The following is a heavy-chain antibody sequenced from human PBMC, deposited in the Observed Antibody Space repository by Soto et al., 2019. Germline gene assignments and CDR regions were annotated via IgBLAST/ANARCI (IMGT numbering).Heavy chain of an antibody. CDR3: ARVRITMVRGVIHNWFDP. D-gene: IGHD3-10*01. J-gene: IGHJ5*02. V-gene: IGHV1-8*01. Sequence: QVQLVQSGAEVKKPGASVKVSCKASGYTFTSYDINWVRQATGQGLEWMGWMNPNSGNTGYAQKFQGRVTMTRNTSISTAYIELSSLRSEDTAVYYCARVRITMVRGVIHNWFDPWGQGTLVTVSS. CDR2: MNPNSGNT. CDR1: GYTFTSYD.